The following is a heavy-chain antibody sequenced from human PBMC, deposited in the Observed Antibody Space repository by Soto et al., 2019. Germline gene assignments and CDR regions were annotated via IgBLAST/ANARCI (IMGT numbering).Heavy chain of an antibody. CDR3: ARLGWRKGYKVPLPDDY. CDR2: IIPIFGTA. J-gene: IGHJ4*02. D-gene: IGHD5-12*01. Sequence: QVQLVQSGAEVKKPGSSVKVSCKASGGTFSSYAISWVRQAPGQGLEWMGGIIPIFGTANYAQKFQGRVTITADKSTSTAYMERSSLRSEDTAVYYCARLGWRKGYKVPLPDDYWGQGTLVTVSS. CDR1: GGTFSSYA. V-gene: IGHV1-69*06.